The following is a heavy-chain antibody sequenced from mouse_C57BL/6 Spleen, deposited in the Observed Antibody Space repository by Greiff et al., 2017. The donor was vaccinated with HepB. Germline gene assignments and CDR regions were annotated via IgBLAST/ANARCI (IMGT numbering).Heavy chain of an antibody. Sequence: QVHVKQSGAELVKPGASVKMSCKASGYTFTSYWITWVKQRPGQGLEWIGDIYPGSGSTNYNEKFKSKATLTVDTSSSTAYMQLSSLTSEDSAVYYCARGYSNSPFAYWGQGTLVTVSA. CDR1: GYTFTSYW. V-gene: IGHV1-55*01. CDR3: ARGYSNSPFAY. D-gene: IGHD2-5*01. J-gene: IGHJ3*01. CDR2: IYPGSGST.